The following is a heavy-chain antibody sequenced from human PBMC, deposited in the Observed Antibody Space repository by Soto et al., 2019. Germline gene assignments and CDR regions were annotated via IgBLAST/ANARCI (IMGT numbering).Heavy chain of an antibody. CDR2: IYYRGST. CDR1: GDSISSGTYY. J-gene: IGHJ4*02. CDR3: ARDLRDSSAYAL. D-gene: IGHD3-22*01. Sequence: SETLSLTCTVSGDSISSGTYYWSWIRQPPGKELEWIGYIYYRGSTNYNPSLKSRVTISLETSKNQFSLNLNSVTAADTAVYYCARDLRDSSAYALWGQGTLVTVPQ. V-gene: IGHV4-61*01.